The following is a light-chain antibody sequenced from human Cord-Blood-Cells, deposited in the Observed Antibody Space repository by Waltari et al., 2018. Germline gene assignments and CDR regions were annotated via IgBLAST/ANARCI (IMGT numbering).Light chain of an antibody. CDR1: QSISSY. Sequence: DIKLTQPPISLSASVGDRVTITCRANQSISSYLNWYQQKPGKAPKLLIYAASSLQSGVPSRFSGSGSGTDFTLTISSLQPEDFATYYCQQSYSTPYSFGQGTKLEIK. CDR2: AAS. V-gene: IGKV1-39*01. CDR3: QQSYSTPYS. J-gene: IGKJ2*03.